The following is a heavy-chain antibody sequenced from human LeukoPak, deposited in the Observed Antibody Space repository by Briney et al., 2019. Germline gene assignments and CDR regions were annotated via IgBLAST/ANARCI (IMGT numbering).Heavy chain of an antibody. CDR2: ISSNGGST. V-gene: IGHV3-64*01. D-gene: IGHD3-3*01. CDR3: ARSMLRFLEWLPVDY. Sequence: GGSLRLSCAASGFTFGSYAMHWVRQAPGKGLEYVSAISSNGGSTYCANSVKGRFTISRDNSKNTLYLQMGSLRAEDMAVYYCARSMLRFLEWLPVDYWGQGTLVTVSS. CDR1: GFTFGSYA. J-gene: IGHJ4*02.